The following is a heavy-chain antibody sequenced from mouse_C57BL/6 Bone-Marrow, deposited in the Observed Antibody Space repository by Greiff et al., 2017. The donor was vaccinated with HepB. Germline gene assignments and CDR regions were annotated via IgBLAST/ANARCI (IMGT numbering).Heavy chain of an antibody. CDR2: IYPGDGDT. CDR3: ARKYLDD. Sequence: VQLQQSGPELVKPGASVKISCKASGYAFSSSWMNWVKQRPGKGLEWIGRIYPGDGDTNYNGKFKGKATLTADKSSSTAYMQLSSLTSEDSAVYFCARKYLDDWGQGTTLTVSS. J-gene: IGHJ2*01. CDR1: GYAFSSSW. V-gene: IGHV1-82*01.